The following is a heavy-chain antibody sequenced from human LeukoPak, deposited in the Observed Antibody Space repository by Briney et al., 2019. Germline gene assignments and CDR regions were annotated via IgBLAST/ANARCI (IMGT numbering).Heavy chain of an antibody. J-gene: IGHJ4*02. CDR1: GFTLSTYW. Sequence: GQSLRLSCAASGFTLSTYWMTWVRKAPRNGLEWVASINEYGSKKSYVDSVKGRFTISGDNAQKSLYLEMNSLRAEDTAVYYCARAITSTDGYWGQGPLVTVSS. CDR3: ARAITSTDGY. CDR2: INEYGSKK. V-gene: IGHV3-7*03.